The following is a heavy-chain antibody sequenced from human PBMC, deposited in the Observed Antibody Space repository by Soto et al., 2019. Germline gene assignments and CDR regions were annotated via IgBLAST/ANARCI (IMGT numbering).Heavy chain of an antibody. CDR2: INHSGST. CDR1: GGSFSGNY. V-gene: IGHV4-34*01. CDR3: ARLPTGKDVPDDISDGFDI. J-gene: IGHJ3*02. D-gene: IGHD3-9*01. Sequence: QVQLQQWGPGLLKPSETLSLTCAVYGGSFSGNYWSWIRQPPGKGLEWIGEINHSGSTNYNPSRKRRVPLSLDTSKKQFSLNLSSVSAADTSVYYCARLPTGKDVPDDISDGFDIWGQGTMFTVSS.